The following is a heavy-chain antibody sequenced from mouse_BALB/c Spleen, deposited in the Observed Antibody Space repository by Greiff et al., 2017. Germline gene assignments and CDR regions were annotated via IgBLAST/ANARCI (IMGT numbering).Heavy chain of an antibody. V-gene: IGHV5-9-4*01. Sequence: EVHLVESGGGLVKPGGSLKLSCAASGFTFSSYAMSWVRQSPEKRLEWVAEISSGGSYTYYPDTVTGRFTISRDNAKNTLYLEMSSLRSEDTAMYYCARDRDYGSRGWFAYWGQGTLVTVSA. CDR2: ISSGGSYT. J-gene: IGHJ3*01. CDR3: ARDRDYGSRGWFAY. CDR1: GFTFSSYA. D-gene: IGHD1-1*01.